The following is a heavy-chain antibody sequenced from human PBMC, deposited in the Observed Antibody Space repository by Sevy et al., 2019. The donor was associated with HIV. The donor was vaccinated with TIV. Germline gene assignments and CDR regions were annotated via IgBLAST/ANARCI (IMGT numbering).Heavy chain of an antibody. CDR1: GFTFSNYW. V-gene: IGHV3-74*01. Sequence: GGSLRLSCAASGFTFSNYWMHWVRQAPGKGLVWVSRIKTDGSIRDSADSVKGRFFISRDNAKNLVYLQMDSLRAEDTAVSYCAREGDTVLVPTAVDAFDFWGQGTMVTVSS. CDR3: AREGDTVLVPTAVDAFDF. D-gene: IGHD2-2*01. CDR2: IKTDGSIR. J-gene: IGHJ3*01.